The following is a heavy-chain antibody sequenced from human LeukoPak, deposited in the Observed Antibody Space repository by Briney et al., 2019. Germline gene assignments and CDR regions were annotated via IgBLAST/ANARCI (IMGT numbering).Heavy chain of an antibody. CDR1: GFAFSSYA. Sequence: PGGSLRLSCTASGFAFSSYAMSWLRQPPGKGLEWVSTINANSGTTSYAASVRGRFTISRDNSKNTLYLQRNTLRADDTATYYCAKPMSGGLAVTAAWFHPWGQGTLVVASS. CDR3: AKPMSGGLAVTAAWFHP. D-gene: IGHD6-19*01. J-gene: IGHJ5*01. CDR2: INANSGTT. V-gene: IGHV3-23*01.